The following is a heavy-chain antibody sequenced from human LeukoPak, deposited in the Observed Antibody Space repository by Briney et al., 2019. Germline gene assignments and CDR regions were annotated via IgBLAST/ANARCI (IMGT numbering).Heavy chain of an antibody. CDR1: GGSISSSSYY. CDR2: IYYSGTT. V-gene: IGHV4-39*01. CDR3: AKSGGYGLIDY. J-gene: IGHJ4*02. D-gene: IGHD1-26*01. Sequence: SETLSLTCTVSGGSISSSSYYWGWIRQPPGKGLEWIGSIYYSGTTYYNPSLKSRVTISIDTSKNQFSLRLNSVTAADTAMYYCAKSGGYGLIDYWGQGTRVTVSS.